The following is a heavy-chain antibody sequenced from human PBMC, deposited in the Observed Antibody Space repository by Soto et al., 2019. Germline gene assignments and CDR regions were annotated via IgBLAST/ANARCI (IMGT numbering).Heavy chain of an antibody. Sequence: SQTLSLPCAISGDSVSSNTASWNWIRQSPSRGLEWLGRTYFSSKWYNDYAVSVKSRIIINPDTSNNQFSLQLNSVTPEDTAVYFCAKGDNLGPKTGYAFDPWGQGIMVTVSS. CDR2: TYFSSKWYN. D-gene: IGHD5-12*01. J-gene: IGHJ5*02. CDR3: AKGDNLGPKTGYAFDP. CDR1: GDSVSSNTAS. V-gene: IGHV6-1*01.